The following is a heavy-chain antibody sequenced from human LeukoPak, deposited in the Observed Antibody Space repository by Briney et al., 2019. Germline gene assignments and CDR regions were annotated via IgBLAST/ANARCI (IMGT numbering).Heavy chain of an antibody. Sequence: KPSETLSLTCTVSGGSISSYYWSWIRQPAGKGLEWIGRIYTSGSTNYNPSLKSRVTMSVDTSKNQFSLKLSSVTAADTAVYYCARAFGGSSWSDYYYYYMDVWGKGTTVTVSS. D-gene: IGHD6-13*01. V-gene: IGHV4-4*07. CDR2: IYTSGST. CDR1: GGSISSYY. J-gene: IGHJ6*03. CDR3: ARAFGGSSWSDYYYYYMDV.